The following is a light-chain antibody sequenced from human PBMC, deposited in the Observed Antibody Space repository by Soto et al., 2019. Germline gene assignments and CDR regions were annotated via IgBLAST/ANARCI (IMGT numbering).Light chain of an antibody. J-gene: IGKJ3*01. CDR2: DAS. CDR3: RHCYGFT. V-gene: IGKV3-11*01. Sequence: EIVLTQAPATLSLSPGERTTLSCRASHSADTYLAWYQHKPGQAPRLLIHDASIRSTGVPARVSGSGSGSDFTLPICRLEPEDFAVYYYRHCYGFTSGPRTKVPIK. CDR1: HSADTY.